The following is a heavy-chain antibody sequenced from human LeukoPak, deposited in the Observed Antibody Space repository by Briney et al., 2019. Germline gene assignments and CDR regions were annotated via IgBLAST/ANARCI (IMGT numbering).Heavy chain of an antibody. CDR2: INPNSGGT. J-gene: IGHJ5*02. CDR3: AREIAVAGTGFDP. V-gene: IGHV1-2*02. D-gene: IGHD6-19*01. CDR1: GYTFTGYY. Sequence: ASVKVSCKASGYTFTGYYMHWVRQAPGQGLEWMGWINPNSGGTNYAQKFQGRVTMTRDTSISTAYMKLSRLRSDDTAVYYCAREIAVAGTGFDPWGQGTLVTVSS.